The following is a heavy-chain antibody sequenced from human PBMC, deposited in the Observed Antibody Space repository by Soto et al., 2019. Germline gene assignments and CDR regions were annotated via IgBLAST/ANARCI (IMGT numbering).Heavy chain of an antibody. CDR1: GGSISSRSHY. Sequence: QLQLQESGPGLVKSSETLSLTCTVSGGSISSRSHYWGWIRQPPGKGLEWIGSIYYSGSTYYNPSLKSRVTISVDTSKNQFSLKLSSVTAADTAVYYCVRLDYHDSSGYCDFDYWGQGTLFTVSS. D-gene: IGHD3-22*01. V-gene: IGHV4-39*01. J-gene: IGHJ4*02. CDR2: IYYSGST. CDR3: VRLDYHDSSGYCDFDY.